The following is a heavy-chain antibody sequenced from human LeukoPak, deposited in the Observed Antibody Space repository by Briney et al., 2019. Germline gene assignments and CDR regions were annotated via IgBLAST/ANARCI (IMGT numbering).Heavy chain of an antibody. J-gene: IGHJ4*02. CDR2: ISWDGGST. D-gene: IGHD3-22*01. CDR1: GFTFHDYT. V-gene: IGHV3-43*01. Sequence: PGGSLRLSCAASGFTFHDYTMQWVRYVPGKGLEWVSLISWDGGSTYYADSVKGRFTISRDNSKNSLYLQMNSLRSEDTALYYCAKGGDSSGYYFDYWGQGTLVTVSS. CDR3: AKGGDSSGYYFDY.